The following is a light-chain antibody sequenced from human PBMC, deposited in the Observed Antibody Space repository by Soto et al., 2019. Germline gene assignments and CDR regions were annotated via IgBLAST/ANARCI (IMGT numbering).Light chain of an antibody. CDR3: QAWDISTVV. J-gene: IGLJ2*01. CDR2: QDT. V-gene: IGLV3-1*01. Sequence: SYELTQPPSVSVSPGQTASITCSGNKLGSKYAFWYQQKPGQSPVLVIYQDTKRPSGIPERFSGSNSGNTATLTISGTQALDEADYYCQAWDISTVVFGGGTKLTVL. CDR1: KLGSKY.